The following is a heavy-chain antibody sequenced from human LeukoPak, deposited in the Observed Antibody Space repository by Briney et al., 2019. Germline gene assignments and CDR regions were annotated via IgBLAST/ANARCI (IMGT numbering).Heavy chain of an antibody. CDR3: ARLSGWSAYYMDV. J-gene: IGHJ6*03. CDR1: GGSISSYY. V-gene: IGHV4-59*08. CDR2: IYYSGST. D-gene: IGHD6-19*01. Sequence: SETLSLTCTVSGGSISSYYWSWIRQPPGKGLEWVGYIYYSGSTNYNPSLNSRVTISVDTSKNQFSLKLSSVTAADTAVYYCARLSGWSAYYMDVWGKGTTVTVSS.